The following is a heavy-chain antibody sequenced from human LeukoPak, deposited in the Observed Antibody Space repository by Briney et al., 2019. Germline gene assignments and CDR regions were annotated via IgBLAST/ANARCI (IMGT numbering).Heavy chain of an antibody. J-gene: IGHJ5*02. CDR2: IYTGWTT. V-gene: IGHV4-4*09. CDR3: ARQFNDNGDYLGWFDP. D-gene: IGHD4-17*01. CDR1: GTTISAFY. Sequence: SETLSLTCTVSGTTISAFYWAWIRQSPGKGLEWIGYIYTGWTTNYNPSLYSRVTISVDMSKNQIFPKLRSVTAADTAVYFCARQFNDNGDYLGWFDPWGQGTLVTVSP.